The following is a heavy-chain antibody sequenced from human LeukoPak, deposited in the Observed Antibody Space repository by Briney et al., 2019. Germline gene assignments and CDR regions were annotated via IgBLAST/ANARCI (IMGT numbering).Heavy chain of an antibody. D-gene: IGHD2-15*01. CDR1: GGSISSYY. CDR3: ARSDIVVVVAAGQAFDY. J-gene: IGHJ4*02. V-gene: IGHV4-59*08. CDR2: IYYSGST. Sequence: SETLSLTCTVSGGSISSYYWSWIRQPPGKGLEWIGYIYYSGSTNYNPSLKSRVTISVDTSKNQFSLKLSSVTAADTAVYYCARSDIVVVVAAGQAFDYWGQRTLVTVSS.